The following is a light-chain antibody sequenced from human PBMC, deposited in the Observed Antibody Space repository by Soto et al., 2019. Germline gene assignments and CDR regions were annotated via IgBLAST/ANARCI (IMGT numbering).Light chain of an antibody. CDR3: QQRGKWPIT. J-gene: IGKJ5*01. Sequence: IQVTQSPSSLSASVGDRVTITCRASQGISNYLAWYQQKPGKAPRLLIYGASTMQSGVPARFSGSGSGTDFTLTISRLEPEDFAVYYCQQRGKWPITFGQGTRLEIK. V-gene: IGKV1-27*01. CDR1: QGISNY. CDR2: GAS.